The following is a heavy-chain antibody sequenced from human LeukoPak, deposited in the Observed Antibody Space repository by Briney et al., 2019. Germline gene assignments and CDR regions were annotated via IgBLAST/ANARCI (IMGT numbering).Heavy chain of an antibody. D-gene: IGHD3-22*01. CDR1: GFTFSSYS. CDR2: ISSSSSYI. Sequence: KPGGSLRLSCAASGFTFSSYSMNWVRQAPGKGLEWVSSISSSSSYIYYADSVKGRFTISRDNAKNSLYLQMNSLRAEDTAVYYCARDGSKRHYDSSGYKDYYYMDVWGKGTTVTVSS. J-gene: IGHJ6*03. V-gene: IGHV3-21*01. CDR3: ARDGSKRHYDSSGYKDYYYMDV.